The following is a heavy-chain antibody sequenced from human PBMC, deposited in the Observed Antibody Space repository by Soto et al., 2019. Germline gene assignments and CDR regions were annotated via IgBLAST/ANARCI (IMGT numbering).Heavy chain of an antibody. CDR1: GFTFSNYA. D-gene: IGHD4-17*01. J-gene: IGHJ4*02. V-gene: IGHV3-48*02. CDR3: ARDPYSSTTVTIMEY. Sequence: PGWSLRLSCAASGFTFSNYAMNWVRQAPGKGLEWVSYISHKSSAIYHADSVKGRFTISRDNAKNSLYLQMNSLRDEDTAVYYCARDPYSSTTVTIMEYWGEGTLVTVSS. CDR2: ISHKSSAI.